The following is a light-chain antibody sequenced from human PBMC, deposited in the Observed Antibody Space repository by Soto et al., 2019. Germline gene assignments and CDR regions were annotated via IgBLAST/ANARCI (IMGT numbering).Light chain of an antibody. CDR2: GSF. V-gene: IGKV3-20*01. CDR1: QSVRNNY. CDR3: QQYGGSPPYT. J-gene: IGKJ2*01. Sequence: EIVLTQSPGTLSLSPGERASLSCRASQSVRNNYLAWYQQKPGQPPRLLIIGSFNRATGIPDRFSGSGSGTDFTLTISRLEPEDFAVYFCQQYGGSPPYTFGQGTKVEIK.